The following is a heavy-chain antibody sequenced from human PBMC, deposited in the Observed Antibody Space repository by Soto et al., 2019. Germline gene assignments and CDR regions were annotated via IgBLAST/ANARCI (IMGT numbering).Heavy chain of an antibody. CDR2: ISDRETT. CDR1: GASVSSSNW. V-gene: IGHV4-4*02. D-gene: IGHD3-10*01. Sequence: PSETLSLTCAVSGASVSSSNWWSWVRQPPGKGLEWIGEISDRETTNYNPSLKSRVTISVDKSKNEVSLKVTSVTAADTAVYYCARVFSGNKEWFDPWGQGNLGTVSS. J-gene: IGHJ5*02. CDR3: ARVFSGNKEWFDP.